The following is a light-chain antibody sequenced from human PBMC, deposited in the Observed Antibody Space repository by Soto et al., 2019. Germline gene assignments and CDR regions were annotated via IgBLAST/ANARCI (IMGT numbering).Light chain of an antibody. V-gene: IGKV3-15*01. CDR1: ESVNNK. J-gene: IGKJ5*01. CDR2: RAS. CDR3: HQYNNWFPFT. Sequence: EVVLTQSPATLSVSPGERATLSCRASESVNNKLGWYQQKPGQAPRLLIYRASTRATGIPARFSGSGSGTEFTLTISSLQSEDSAVYYCHQYNNWFPFTFGTGTRLEIK.